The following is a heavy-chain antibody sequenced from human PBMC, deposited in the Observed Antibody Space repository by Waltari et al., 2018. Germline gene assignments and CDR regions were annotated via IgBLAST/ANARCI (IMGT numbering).Heavy chain of an antibody. V-gene: IGHV1-8*01. D-gene: IGHD3-3*01. Sequence: QVHLVQSGAEVRKPGASVKVSCRASGYTFTSYDINWVRQATGQGLEWLGWMNPNSGETGYAQKFQGRVIMSRDTSTNTAYMELSSLRSEDTAIYYCARPHDAWSGYYNSYQYYGLDVWGQGTTVTVSS. CDR3: ARPHDAWSGYYNSYQYYGLDV. CDR2: MNPNSGET. CDR1: GYTFTSYD. J-gene: IGHJ6*02.